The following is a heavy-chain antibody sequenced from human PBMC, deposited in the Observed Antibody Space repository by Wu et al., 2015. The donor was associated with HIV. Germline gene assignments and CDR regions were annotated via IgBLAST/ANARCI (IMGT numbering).Heavy chain of an antibody. Sequence: QVQLVQSGAEVKKPGASVKVSCKASGYTFTGYYMHWVRQAPGQGLEWMGWINPNSGGTNYAQKFQGRVTMTRDTSISTAYMELSRLRSDDTAVYYCARLTPTTVTTYQNYHHAFDIWGQGTMVHRLF. CDR1: GYTFTGYY. D-gene: IGHD4-17*01. CDR3: ARLTPTTVTTYQNYHHAFDI. J-gene: IGHJ3*02. V-gene: IGHV1-2*02. CDR2: INPNSGGT.